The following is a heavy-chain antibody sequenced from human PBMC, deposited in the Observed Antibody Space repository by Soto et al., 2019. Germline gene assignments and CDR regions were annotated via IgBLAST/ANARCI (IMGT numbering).Heavy chain of an antibody. CDR2: VIPKFGTA. Sequence: ASVKVSCKASGGTFRAFSISWVRQAPGHGLEWMGEVIPKFGTANHAQKFQGRVTMTVDESTSTAYMELSSLRSEDTAVYYCASVRISFRRRGGHYYEDGMDVWGQGTRVTVSS. D-gene: IGHD3-3*01. CDR3: ASVRISFRRRGGHYYEDGMDV. CDR1: GGTFRAFS. J-gene: IGHJ6*02. V-gene: IGHV1-69*13.